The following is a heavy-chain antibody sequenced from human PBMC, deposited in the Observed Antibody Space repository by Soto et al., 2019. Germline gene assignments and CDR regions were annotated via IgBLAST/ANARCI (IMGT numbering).Heavy chain of an antibody. V-gene: IGHV1-18*01. CDR2: ISVYHGNT. CDR3: ARDPSWYYDSSGYDY. J-gene: IGHJ4*02. Sequence: ASVQVSCKASGYTFGKYGISLVRQAPGQGLEWVGWISVYHGNTVHAQKFRGRVNMTTDTSTSTAYMELGSLKSDDSAVYYCARDPSWYYDSSGYDYWGQGTLVTVSS. D-gene: IGHD3-22*01. CDR1: GYTFGKYG.